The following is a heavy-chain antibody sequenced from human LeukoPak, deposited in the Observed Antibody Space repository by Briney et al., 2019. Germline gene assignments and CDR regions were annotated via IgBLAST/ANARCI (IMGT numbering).Heavy chain of an antibody. CDR1: GFTFDDYG. CDR3: ARWSSSSGWYYFDY. V-gene: IGHV3-20*04. Sequence: PGGSRRLSCAAPGFTFDDYGMCWVRHAPGKGVGWVSGINWNGGSTGYADSVKGRFTISRDNAKNSLYLQMNSLRAEDTAVYYCARWSSSSGWYYFDYWGQGTLVTVSS. D-gene: IGHD6-19*01. CDR2: INWNGGST. J-gene: IGHJ4*02.